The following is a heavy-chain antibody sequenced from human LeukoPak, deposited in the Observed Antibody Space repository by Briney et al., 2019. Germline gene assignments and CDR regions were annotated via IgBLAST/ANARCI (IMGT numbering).Heavy chain of an antibody. CDR3: AREEMATIWSSNRNAFDI. CDR2: ISYDGSNK. D-gene: IGHD5-24*01. CDR1: GFTFSSYA. Sequence: GRSLRLSCAASGFTFSSYAMHWVRQAPGKGLEWVAVISYDGSNKCYADSVKGRFTISRDNSKNTLYLQMNSLRAEDTAVYYCAREEMATIWSSNRNAFDIWGQGTMVTVPS. J-gene: IGHJ3*02. V-gene: IGHV3-30-3*01.